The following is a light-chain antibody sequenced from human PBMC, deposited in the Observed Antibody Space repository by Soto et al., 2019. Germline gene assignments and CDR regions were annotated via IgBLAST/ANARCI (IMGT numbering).Light chain of an antibody. CDR1: QSVSIK. CDR2: DTS. J-gene: IGKJ5*01. CDR3: QQYNNWPPIT. Sequence: EIVLTKSAATLSLSPGERATLSCRASQSVSIKLAWYQQKPGQAPRLLIYDTSTRATGIPARFSGSGSGTEFTLTISSLQSEDFAVYYCQQYNNWPPITFGQGTRLEIK. V-gene: IGKV3-15*01.